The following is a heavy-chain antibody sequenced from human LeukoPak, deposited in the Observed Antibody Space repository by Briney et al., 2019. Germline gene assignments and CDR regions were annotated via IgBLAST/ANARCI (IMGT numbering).Heavy chain of an antibody. V-gene: IGHV3-30*02. Sequence: GGSLRLSCAASRFTFSNFDMHWVRQAPGKGLEWVTFIRFDGSNEYYADSVRGRFTISRDNSKNTLYLQMSSLRPEDTAVYYCARQIGVPIDYWGQGTLVTVSS. CDR1: RFTFSNFD. J-gene: IGHJ4*02. CDR3: ARQIGVPIDY. D-gene: IGHD3-22*01. CDR2: IRFDGSNE.